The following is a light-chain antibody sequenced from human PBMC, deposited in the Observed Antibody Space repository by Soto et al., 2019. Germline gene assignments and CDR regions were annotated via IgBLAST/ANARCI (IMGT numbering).Light chain of an antibody. J-gene: IGKJ5*01. CDR1: QSISTY. CDR3: QQYNNWPPIT. CDR2: AAS. V-gene: IGKV1-39*01. Sequence: DIQMTQSPSSLSASVGDRVTITFRSSQSISTYLNWYQQKPGKAPKLLMHAASSLDRGVPSRFSGSGSGTDFTLTISSLQPEDFAVYYCQQYNNWPPITFGQGTRLEIK.